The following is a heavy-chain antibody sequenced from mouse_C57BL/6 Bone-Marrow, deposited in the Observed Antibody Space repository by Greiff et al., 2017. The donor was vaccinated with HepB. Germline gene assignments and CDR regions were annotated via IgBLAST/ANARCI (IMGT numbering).Heavy chain of an antibody. J-gene: IGHJ1*03. D-gene: IGHD1-1*01. CDR2: IRNKANGYTT. V-gene: IGHV7-3*01. CDR3: ARFYYGSSYYWYFDV. Sequence: DVMLVESGGGLVQPGGSLSLSCAASGFTFTDYYMSWVRQPPGKALEWLGFIRNKANGYTTEYSASVKGRFTISRDNSQSILYLQMNALRAEDSATYYCARFYYGSSYYWYFDVWGTGTTVTVSS. CDR1: GFTFTDYY.